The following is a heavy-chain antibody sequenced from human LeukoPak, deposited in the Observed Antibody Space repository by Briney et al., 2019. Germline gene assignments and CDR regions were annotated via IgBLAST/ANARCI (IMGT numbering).Heavy chain of an antibody. D-gene: IGHD6-13*01. CDR2: ISWNSGSI. V-gene: IGHV3-9*01. CDR3: AKDLRYSSSWYLVSAFDI. CDR1: GFTFDDYA. Sequence: GGSLRLSCAASGFTFDDYAMHWVRQAPGKGLEWVSGISWNSGSIGYADSVKGRFIISRDNAKNSLYLQMNSLRAEDTALYYCAKDLRYSSSWYLVSAFDIWGQGTMVTVSS. J-gene: IGHJ3*02.